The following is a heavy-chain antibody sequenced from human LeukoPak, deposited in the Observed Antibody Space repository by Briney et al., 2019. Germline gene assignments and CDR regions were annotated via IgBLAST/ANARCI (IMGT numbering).Heavy chain of an antibody. CDR2: ISTSGII. J-gene: IGHJ4*02. D-gene: IGHD3-10*01. CDR3: ARDDPNWDPSSYYFDS. CDR1: GFTISNYN. V-gene: IGHV3-48*02. Sequence: GGSLRLSCAASGFTISNYNMDWVRQAPGKGLEWISYISTSGIIYYADSVRGRFTISRDNAKNSLYLQMNSLRDEDTAVYYCARDDPNWDPSSYYFDSWGQGVLVPVSS.